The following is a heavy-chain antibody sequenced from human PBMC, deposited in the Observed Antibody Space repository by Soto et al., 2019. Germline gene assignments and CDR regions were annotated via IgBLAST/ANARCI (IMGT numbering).Heavy chain of an antibody. Sequence: ASVKGSCKASGYTFTSYGISWVRQAPGQGLEWMGWISAYNGNTNYAQKLQGRVTMTTDTSTSTAYMELRSLRSDDTAVYYCARDAAQGDYVWGSYRTNWFDPWGEGTLVTVAS. CDR2: ISAYNGNT. CDR1: GYTFTSYG. V-gene: IGHV1-18*04. J-gene: IGHJ5*02. CDR3: ARDAAQGDYVWGSYRTNWFDP. D-gene: IGHD3-16*02.